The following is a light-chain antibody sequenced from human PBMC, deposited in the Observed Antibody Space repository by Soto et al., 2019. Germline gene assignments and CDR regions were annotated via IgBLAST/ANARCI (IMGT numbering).Light chain of an antibody. Sequence: HAVVTQEPSLTVSPGGTVILTCGSSSGTVTSGHYPYWFQQKPGQAPKTLIYDTSIKHSWTPARFSGSLLGGKAALTLSGAQPEDEAEYYCLLSYSGPRVFGGGTKLTVL. CDR2: DTS. CDR1: SGTVTSGHY. V-gene: IGLV7-46*01. CDR3: LLSYSGPRV. J-gene: IGLJ3*02.